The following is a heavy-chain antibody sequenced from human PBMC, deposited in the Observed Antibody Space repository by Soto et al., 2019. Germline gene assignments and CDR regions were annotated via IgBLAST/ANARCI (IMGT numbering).Heavy chain of an antibody. CDR1: GFTFSSYG. CDR2: IWYDGSNK. CDR3: ARDLGDIVVVVAATPLYYGMDV. D-gene: IGHD2-15*01. J-gene: IGHJ6*02. V-gene: IGHV3-33*01. Sequence: GGSLRLSCAASGFTFSSYGMHWVRQAPGKGLEWVAVIWYDGSNKYYADSVKGRFTISRDNSKNTLYLQMNSLRAEDTAVYYCARDLGDIVVVVAATPLYYGMDVWGQGTTVTVSS.